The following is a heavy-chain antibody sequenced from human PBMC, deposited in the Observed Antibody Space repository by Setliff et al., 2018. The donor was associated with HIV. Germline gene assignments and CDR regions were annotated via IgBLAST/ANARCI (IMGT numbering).Heavy chain of an antibody. V-gene: IGHV3-11*06. D-gene: IGHD5-12*01. CDR3: AKGRWPVNVVSTIIRYYYYMDV. CDR2: ISNSSRY. Sequence: GGSLRLSCEASGFRVTDTYMAWVRQAPGRGPEWVASISNSSRYYWVKARYGDSVRGRFTISGDYAKNTVFLQMNSLRREDTGAYYCAKGRWPVNVVSTIIRYYYYMDVWGSGTTVTVSS. J-gene: IGHJ6*03. CDR1: GFRVTDTY.